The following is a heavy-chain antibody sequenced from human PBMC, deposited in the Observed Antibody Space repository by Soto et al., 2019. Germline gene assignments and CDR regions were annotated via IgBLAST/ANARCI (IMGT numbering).Heavy chain of an antibody. V-gene: IGHV1-2*02. D-gene: IGHD2-21*01. Sequence: AAVKVSFKASGYTFTGYYSHWVRQAPGQGLEWMGWTSPSSLATNYAQRFQGRVTMSRDRATSTVYMELSRLRSEDTAVYYCAREDAERATRFLDYWGQGTVVTVSS. CDR2: TSPSSLAT. CDR1: GYTFTGYY. J-gene: IGHJ4*02. CDR3: AREDAERATRFLDY.